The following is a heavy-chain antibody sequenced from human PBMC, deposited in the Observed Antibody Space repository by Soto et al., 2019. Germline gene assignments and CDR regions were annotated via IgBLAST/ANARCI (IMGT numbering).Heavy chain of an antibody. D-gene: IGHD2-2*01. CDR3: AKDARAYCSTTTCYVFDI. V-gene: IGHV3-23*01. CDR1: GFTFSTYA. Sequence: EVPLLESGGDLVQPGGSLRLSCAASGFTFSTYAMSWVRQAPGKGLEWVSVLSGSGDTTYYADSVKGRFTISRDNSKNTLYLQMNSLRAEDTAVYYCAKDARAYCSTTTCYVFDIWGQGTMVTVSS. CDR2: LSGSGDTT. J-gene: IGHJ3*02.